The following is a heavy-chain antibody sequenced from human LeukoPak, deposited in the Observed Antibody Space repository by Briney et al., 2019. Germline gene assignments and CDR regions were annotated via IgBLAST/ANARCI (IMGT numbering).Heavy chain of an antibody. D-gene: IGHD3-22*01. Sequence: SETLSLTCTVSGASFSSYYWSWIRQPPGKGLEWIGYIYYSGSTNYNPSLKSRVTISVDTSKNQFSLKLSSVTAADTAVYYCARGDYYDSSGYYFFPGFDYWGQGTLVTVSS. CDR2: IYYSGST. CDR3: ARGDYYDSSGYYFFPGFDY. J-gene: IGHJ4*02. V-gene: IGHV4-59*01. CDR1: GASFSSYY.